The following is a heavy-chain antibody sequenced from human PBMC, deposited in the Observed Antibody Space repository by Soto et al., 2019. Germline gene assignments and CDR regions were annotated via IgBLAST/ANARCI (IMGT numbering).Heavy chain of an antibody. CDR2: IKSKTDGGTT. CDR3: TKDLAWGEGFDY. V-gene: IGHV3-15*01. Sequence: PGGSLRLSCAASGFTFSNAWMSWVRQAPGKGLEWVGRIKSKTDGGTTDYAAPVKGRFTISRDDSKNTLYLQMNSLKTEDTAVYYCTKDLAWGEGFDYWGQGTLVTVSS. D-gene: IGHD3-10*01. J-gene: IGHJ4*02. CDR1: GFTFSNAW.